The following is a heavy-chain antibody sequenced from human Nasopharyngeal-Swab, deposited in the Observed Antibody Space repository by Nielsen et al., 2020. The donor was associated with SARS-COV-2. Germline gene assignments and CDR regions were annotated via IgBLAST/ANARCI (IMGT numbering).Heavy chain of an antibody. J-gene: IGHJ6*02. V-gene: IGHV4-61*02. CDR2: TSSRGTT. D-gene: IGHD1-26*01. Sequence: SETLSLTCSVSDDSLRSGGFYWTWIRQPAGRGLEVIGRTSSRGTTNYSPPFKNRVTMSLDTSQKQFFLRLASVSAADTAIYYCARGRPGTYYTYYYGLDVWGQGTTVTVSS. CDR3: ARGRPGTYYTYYYGLDV. CDR1: DDSLRSGGFY.